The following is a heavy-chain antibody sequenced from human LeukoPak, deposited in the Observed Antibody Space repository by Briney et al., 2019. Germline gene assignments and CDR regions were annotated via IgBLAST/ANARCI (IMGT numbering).Heavy chain of an antibody. V-gene: IGHV4-39*01. CDR3: ARHRDCSSTSCYIRREDAFDI. CDR1: GGSISSSSYY. CDR2: IYYSGST. D-gene: IGHD2-2*02. J-gene: IGHJ3*02. Sequence: PSETLSLTCTVSGGSISSSSYYWGWLRQPPGKGLEWIGSIYYSGSTYYNPSLKSRVTISVDTSKNQFSLKLSSVTAADTAVYYCARHRDCSSTSCYIRREDAFDIWGQGTMVTVSS.